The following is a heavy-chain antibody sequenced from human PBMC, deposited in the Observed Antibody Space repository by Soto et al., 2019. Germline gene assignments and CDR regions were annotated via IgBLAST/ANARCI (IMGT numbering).Heavy chain of an antibody. J-gene: IGHJ4*02. CDR3: ARVWGLHYIDS. Sequence: PSETLSLTCTVSGASISSSYWSWIRRPPGKGLEWIGYIYHSGSTKYNPSLKSRVTISVDTSKNQFSVKLSSVTAADTAVYYCARVWGLHYIDSWGQGTRVTVSS. D-gene: IGHD2-21*02. CDR2: IYHSGST. CDR1: GASISSSY. V-gene: IGHV4-59*01.